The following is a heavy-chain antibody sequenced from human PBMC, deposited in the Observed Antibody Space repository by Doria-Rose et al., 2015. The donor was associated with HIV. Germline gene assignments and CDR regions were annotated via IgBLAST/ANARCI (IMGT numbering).Heavy chain of an antibody. CDR1: GGSISHYY. Sequence: QVQLQESGPGLVKPSETLSLTCSVSGGSISHYYWSWIRQPPGKGLKYIGDIFYTGSTIYSTSLKSRVSISIDTSKNKFSLRLSSVTAADTAVYYCARVLSGTYDYWGQGTLVTVSS. CDR3: ARVLSGTYDY. D-gene: IGHD1-26*01. J-gene: IGHJ4*02. CDR2: IFYTGST. V-gene: IGHV4-59*01.